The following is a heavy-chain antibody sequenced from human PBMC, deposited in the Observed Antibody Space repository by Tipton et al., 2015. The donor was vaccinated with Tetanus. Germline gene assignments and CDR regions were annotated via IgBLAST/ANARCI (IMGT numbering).Heavy chain of an antibody. J-gene: IGHJ4*02. Sequence: TLSLTCTVSGVSISGGRYYWSWIRQRPGKGLEWIGDIYSSGSTYTDPSLKGRVTISVDTSKNQFSLRLNSVTAADTAVCYCARDQARGARGWNYFDFWGLGTLVTVSS. CDR2: IYSSGST. V-gene: IGHV4-31*03. CDR3: ARDQARGARGWNYFDF. D-gene: IGHD1-26*01. CDR1: GVSISGGRYY.